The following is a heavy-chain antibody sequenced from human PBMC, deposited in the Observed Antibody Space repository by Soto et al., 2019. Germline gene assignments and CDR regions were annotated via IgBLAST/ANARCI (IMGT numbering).Heavy chain of an antibody. J-gene: IGHJ4*02. CDR2: INPDTGDT. CDR1: GFTFTGYY. Sequence: QMQLVQSGAEMRKPGASVKVSCKTSGFTFTGYYIHWVRQAPGQGLEWMGWINPDTGDTKYAQRFQGRVAFTSDTSINTAYMDFSRLRPDDTAVFYCARGPQLWLPPSDYWGQGTLVTVSS. CDR3: ARGPQLWLPPSDY. D-gene: IGHD5-18*01. V-gene: IGHV1-2*02.